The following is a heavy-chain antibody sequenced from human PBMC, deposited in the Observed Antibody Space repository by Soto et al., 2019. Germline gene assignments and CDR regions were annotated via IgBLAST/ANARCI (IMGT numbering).Heavy chain of an antibody. Sequence: PGGSLRLSCAASGFTFSSYGMHWVRQAPGKGLEWVAVISYDGSNKYYADSVKGRFTISRDNSKNTLYLQMNSLRAEDTAVYYCAKSIYDFWSGSNQAPNFDYWGQGTLVTVSS. D-gene: IGHD3-3*01. V-gene: IGHV3-30*18. J-gene: IGHJ4*02. CDR3: AKSIYDFWSGSNQAPNFDY. CDR2: ISYDGSNK. CDR1: GFTFSSYG.